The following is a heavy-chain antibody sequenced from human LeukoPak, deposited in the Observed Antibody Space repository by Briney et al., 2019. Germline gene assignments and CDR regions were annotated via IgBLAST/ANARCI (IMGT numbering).Heavy chain of an antibody. D-gene: IGHD5-24*01. J-gene: IGHJ4*02. Sequence: GGSLRLSCAPSGVTFSSYSISCVRQAPGEGLGWVSSIISSSSYIYYAESVRRRFTTSRDNAKNSLSLQMNSLRAEDTAVYYCARDLLRQPMATINPFDYWGEGALVSVSS. CDR3: ARDLLRQPMATINPFDY. V-gene: IGHV3-21*01. CDR2: IISSSSYI. CDR1: GVTFSSYS.